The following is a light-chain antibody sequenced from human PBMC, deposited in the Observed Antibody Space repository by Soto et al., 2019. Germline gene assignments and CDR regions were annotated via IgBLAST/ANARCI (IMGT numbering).Light chain of an antibody. Sequence: QSVLTQPPSVSAAPGQKVTISCSGRNSNIGNNYVSWYQHLPGTAPKLLIYDNIKRASGIPYRFSGSQSGTSATLGITGLQTGDEADYYCGTWDDSLSAVFGGGTKVTVL. CDR3: GTWDDSLSAV. CDR1: NSNIGNNY. V-gene: IGLV1-51*01. CDR2: DNI. J-gene: IGLJ2*01.